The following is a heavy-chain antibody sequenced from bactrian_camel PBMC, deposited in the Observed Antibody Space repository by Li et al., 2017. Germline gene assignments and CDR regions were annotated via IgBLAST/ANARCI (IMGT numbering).Heavy chain of an antibody. J-gene: IGHJ6*01. V-gene: IGHV3S54*01. D-gene: IGHD6*01. Sequence: HVQLVESGGGSVQAGGSLRHSCATSKPTYSTNCMGWFRQAPGKEREGVASIYIGGGMTYYADSVKDCSTISHDNANNTTYLQIDNLKPEDTAMYYCAATAGFNWCGNWKSPRDFRYWGQGTQVTVS. CDR3: AATAGFNWCGNWKSPRDFRY. CDR2: IYIGGGMT. CDR1: KPTYSTNC.